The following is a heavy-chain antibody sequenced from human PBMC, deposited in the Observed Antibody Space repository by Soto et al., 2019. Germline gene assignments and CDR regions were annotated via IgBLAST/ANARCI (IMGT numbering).Heavy chain of an antibody. CDR3: ARYSQRDYDFWSGYQYYYYYGMDV. Sequence: PSETLSLTYTDSGGSISGYYWSWSRQPPGKGLEWFGYIYYSGSTNYHPSLKSRVTISVDTSKNQFSLKLSSVTDADTAVYYCARYSQRDYDFWSGYQYYYYYGMDVWGQGTTVTVSS. CDR2: IYYSGST. J-gene: IGHJ6*02. V-gene: IGHV4-59*01. CDR1: GGSISGYY. D-gene: IGHD3-3*01.